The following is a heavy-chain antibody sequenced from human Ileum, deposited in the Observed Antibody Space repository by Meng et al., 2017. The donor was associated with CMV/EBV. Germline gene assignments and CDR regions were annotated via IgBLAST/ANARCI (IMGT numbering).Heavy chain of an antibody. CDR3: ARIAWDVAAL. D-gene: IGHD1-26*01. Sequence: LSLTCAVYGGSLSGYHWSWIRQPPGKGLEWIGELHNDGSFQYSPSLESRVTISADTSTNQFSLQLNSVTPEDTAVYYCARIAWDVAALWGQGTLVTVSS. V-gene: IGHV4-34*01. CDR2: LHNDGSF. CDR1: GGSLSGYH. J-gene: IGHJ4*02.